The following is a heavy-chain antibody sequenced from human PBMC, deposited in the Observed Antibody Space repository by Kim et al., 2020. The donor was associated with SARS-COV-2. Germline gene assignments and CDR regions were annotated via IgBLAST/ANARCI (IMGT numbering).Heavy chain of an antibody. J-gene: IGHJ4*02. D-gene: IGHD3-3*01. CDR2: ISGSGGST. V-gene: IGHV3-23*01. Sequence: GGSLRLSCAASGFTFSSYAMSWVRQAPGKGLEWVSAISGSGGSTYYADSVKGRFTISRDNSKNTLYLQMNSLRAEDTAVYYCAKELGITIFGVVISLVVPFYCWGQGALVTVAS. CDR1: GFTFSSYA. CDR3: AKELGITIFGVVISLVVPFYC.